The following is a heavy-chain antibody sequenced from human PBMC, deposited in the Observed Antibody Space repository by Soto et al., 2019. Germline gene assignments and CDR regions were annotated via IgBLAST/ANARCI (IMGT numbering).Heavy chain of an antibody. CDR3: ARDASYYSLWSGYYPSRNGMDV. CDR1: GFTFSSFG. V-gene: IGHV3-33*01. Sequence: ESGGGVVQPGRSLRLSCAASGFTFSSFGMHWVRQAPGKGLEWVSLIWYDGSKKSYGDSVKGRFTISRDNYRNTVYLQMNSLRADDTAVYYCARDASYYSLWSGYYPSRNGMDVWGQGTTVTVSS. CDR2: IWYDGSKK. D-gene: IGHD3-3*01. J-gene: IGHJ6*02.